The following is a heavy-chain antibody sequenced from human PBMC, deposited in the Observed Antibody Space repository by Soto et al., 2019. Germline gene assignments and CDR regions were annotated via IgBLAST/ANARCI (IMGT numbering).Heavy chain of an antibody. J-gene: IGHJ4*02. CDR2: ISSSGSTI. D-gene: IGHD6-19*01. Sequence: QVQLVESGGTLVKPGGSLRLSCAASGFTFSDNYMTWIRQPRGKGLEWVSYISSSGSTIYYTDSVKGRFTISRDNAKNSLYLQMSSLRAEDTAVYYCARVIAVAGYYFDYWGQGTLVTVSS. CDR3: ARVIAVAGYYFDY. V-gene: IGHV3-11*01. CDR1: GFTFSDNY.